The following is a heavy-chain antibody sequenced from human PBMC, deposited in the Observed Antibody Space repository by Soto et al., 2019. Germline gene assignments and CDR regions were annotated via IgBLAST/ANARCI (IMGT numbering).Heavy chain of an antibody. CDR2: INPDGNEK. J-gene: IGHJ4*02. Sequence: GGSLRLSCAASGFTFSSFWMDWVRQAPGKGLEWVANINPDGNEKHYVDSVRGRFTISRDNAKNSLYLQMSSLTAEDSALYYCSRSLDSWGQGTRVTVSS. CDR1: GFTFSSFW. CDR3: SRSLDS. V-gene: IGHV3-7*01.